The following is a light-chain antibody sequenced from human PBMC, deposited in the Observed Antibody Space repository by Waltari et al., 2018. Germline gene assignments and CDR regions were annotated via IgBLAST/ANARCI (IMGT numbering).Light chain of an antibody. J-gene: IGLJ2*01. CDR2: KDS. V-gene: IGLV3-25*03. Sequence: SFELTQPPSLSVSPGQTARITCSGDALSKQYGHWHQQRPGLAPVLVIYKDSGRPSGIPERFSGSSSGTTVTLTISGVQAEDEADYYCQSADSSGSVVFGGGTKLTVL. CDR3: QSADSSGSVV. CDR1: ALSKQY.